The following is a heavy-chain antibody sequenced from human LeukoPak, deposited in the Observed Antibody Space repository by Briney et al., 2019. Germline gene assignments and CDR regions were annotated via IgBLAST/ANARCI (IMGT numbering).Heavy chain of an antibody. V-gene: IGHV3-23*01. CDR1: GFTFGNYA. D-gene: IGHD2-8*02. J-gene: IGHJ4*02. CDR3: AKATQRYCTGGTCYPLDY. Sequence: GGSLRLSCAASGFTFGNYAMAWDRQSPGKGLEWVSCITDIGKNTYHTDSVKGRFTISRDNSKNTSSLQMNSLRVEDTAVYYCAKATQRYCTGGTCYPLDYWGQGTLVTVSS. CDR2: ITDIGKNT.